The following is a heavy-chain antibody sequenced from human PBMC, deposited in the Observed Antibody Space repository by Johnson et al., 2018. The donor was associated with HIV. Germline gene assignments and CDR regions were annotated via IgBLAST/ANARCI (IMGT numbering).Heavy chain of an antibody. J-gene: IGHJ3*02. CDR2: ISYDGKNK. CDR1: GFTFNSYG. CDR3: AKNEYWKKKGPPGADAFDI. Sequence: QVQLVESGGGVVQPGRSLRLSCAASGFTFNSYGMHWVRQAPGKGLEWVAVISYDGKNKYYADSVKGRFTISRDNSKNTLYLQMNSLRAEDTAVYYWAKNEYWKKKGPPGADAFDIWGQGTMVTVSS. V-gene: IGHV3-33*05. D-gene: IGHD2/OR15-2a*01.